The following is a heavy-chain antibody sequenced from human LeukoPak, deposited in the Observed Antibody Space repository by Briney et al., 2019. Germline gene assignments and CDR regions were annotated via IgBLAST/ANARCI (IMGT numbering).Heavy chain of an antibody. CDR3: AKWYNWNYAGMDV. D-gene: IGHD1-7*01. CDR2: ISGSGGST. CDR1: GFTFSSYA. J-gene: IGHJ6*02. V-gene: IGHV3-23*01. Sequence: GASLRPSCAASGFTFSSYAMSWVRQAPGKGLEWVSAISGSGGSTYYADSVKGRFTISRDNSKNTLYLQMNSLRAEDTAVYYCAKWYNWNYAGMDVWGQGTTVTVSS.